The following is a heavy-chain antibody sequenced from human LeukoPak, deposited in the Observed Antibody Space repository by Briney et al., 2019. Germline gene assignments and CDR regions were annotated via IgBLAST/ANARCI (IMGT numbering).Heavy chain of an antibody. CDR2: IYYSGST. Sequence: PSETLSLTCTVSGGSIGSSSYYWGWIRQPPGKGLEWIGSIYYSGSTYYNPSLKSRLTISVDTSKNQFSVKVSSVTAADTAVYYCARQGRRMGYDFWSGYRHFDYWGQGTLVTVSS. CDR1: GGSIGSSSYY. CDR3: ARQGRRMGYDFWSGYRHFDY. D-gene: IGHD3-3*01. J-gene: IGHJ4*02. V-gene: IGHV4-39*01.